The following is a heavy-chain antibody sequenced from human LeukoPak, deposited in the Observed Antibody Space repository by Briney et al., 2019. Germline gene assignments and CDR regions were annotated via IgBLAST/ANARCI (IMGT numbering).Heavy chain of an antibody. CDR1: GGSISSYY. V-gene: IGHV4-59*01. Sequence: SETLSLTCTVSGGSISSYYWSWIRQPPGKGLEWIGYIYYSGSTNYNPSLKSRVTISVDTSKNQFSLKLSSVTAADTAVYYCARNDYDFRSGWVMDVWGKGTTVTVSS. CDR2: IYYSGST. D-gene: IGHD3-3*01. CDR3: ARNDYDFRSGWVMDV. J-gene: IGHJ6*03.